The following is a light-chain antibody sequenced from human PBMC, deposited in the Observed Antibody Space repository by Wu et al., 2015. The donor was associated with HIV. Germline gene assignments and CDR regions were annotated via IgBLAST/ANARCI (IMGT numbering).Light chain of an antibody. CDR1: PSVGNNY. CDR2: GAS. CDR3: QQYDTSIT. Sequence: EIVLTQSPGTLSLSPGERATLSCRASPSVGNNYFAWFQQKPGQAPRLLIYGASSRATGIPDRLSGSGSGTDFTLTITRLEPEDFAVYYCQQYDTSITFGQGTRLDLK. V-gene: IGKV3-20*01. J-gene: IGKJ5*01.